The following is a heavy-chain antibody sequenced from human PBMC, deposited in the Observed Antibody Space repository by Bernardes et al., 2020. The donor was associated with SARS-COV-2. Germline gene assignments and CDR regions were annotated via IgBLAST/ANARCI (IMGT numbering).Heavy chain of an antibody. V-gene: IGHV3-23*01. CDR3: ASDYVWGSYPYRDYYGMDV. CDR1: GFTFSSYA. J-gene: IGHJ6*02. D-gene: IGHD3-16*01. CDR2: ISGSGGST. Sequence: GVLRLSCAASGFTFSSYAMSWVRQAPGKGLEWVSGISGSGGSTYYADSVKGRFTISRDNSKNTLYLQMNSLRAEDTAVYYCASDYVWGSYPYRDYYGMDVWGQGTTVTVSS.